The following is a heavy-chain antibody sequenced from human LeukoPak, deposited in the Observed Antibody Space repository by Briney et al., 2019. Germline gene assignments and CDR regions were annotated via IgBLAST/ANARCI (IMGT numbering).Heavy chain of an antibody. V-gene: IGHV3-66*01. CDR3: ARKFTPRNAFDI. J-gene: IGHJ3*02. CDR1: GFTVSSNY. Sequence: GGSLRLSCAASGFTVSSNYMSWVRQAPVKALEWVSVIYSGGSTYYADSVKGRFTISRDNSKNTLYLQMNSLRAEDTAVYYCARKFTPRNAFDIWGQGTMVTVSS. CDR2: IYSGGST. D-gene: IGHD3-16*01.